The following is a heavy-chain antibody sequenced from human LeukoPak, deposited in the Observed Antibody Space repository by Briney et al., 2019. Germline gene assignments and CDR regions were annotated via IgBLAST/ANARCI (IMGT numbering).Heavy chain of an antibody. J-gene: IGHJ4*02. V-gene: IGHV3-48*01. Sequence: PGGSLRLSCAASGFTFSSYSMNWVRQAPGKGLEWVSYISSSSSTIYYADSVRGRFTISRDNAKNSLYLQMNSLRAEDTAIYYCARQDLGGCQYWGQGTLVTVSS. CDR2: ISSSSSTI. D-gene: IGHD2-15*01. CDR1: GFTFSSYS. CDR3: ARQDLGGCQY.